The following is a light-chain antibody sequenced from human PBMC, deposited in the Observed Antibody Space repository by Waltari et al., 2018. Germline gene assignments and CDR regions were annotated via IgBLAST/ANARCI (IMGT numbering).Light chain of an antibody. CDR3: MQSTHWPPWT. V-gene: IGKV2-30*02. Sequence: DVVRTQSPPPLSVILGQPASLSCKSRQRLVHSNGKTYLNWYQQRPGQAPTRLLYKVSNLDSGVPDRCRGSGSGTDCTLKISRMGAGDVGVYYCMQSTHWPPWTFGQGTKVEIK. CDR2: KVS. J-gene: IGKJ1*01. CDR1: QRLVHSNGKTY.